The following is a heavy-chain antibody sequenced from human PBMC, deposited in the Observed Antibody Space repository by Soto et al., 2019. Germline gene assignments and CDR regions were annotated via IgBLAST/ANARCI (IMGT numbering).Heavy chain of an antibody. CDR2: IYYSGST. V-gene: IGHV4-30-4*01. J-gene: IGHJ5*02. CDR1: GGSISRGEYY. CDR3: DRERATVTGRWFDP. D-gene: IGHD4-17*01. Sequence: ASETRSLACPVSGGSISRGEYYWCWIRQPPGKGLEWIGYIYYSGSTYYNPSLKSRVTISVDTSKNQFSLKLSSVTAADTAVYYCDRERATVTGRWFDPWGQGTLVTVSS.